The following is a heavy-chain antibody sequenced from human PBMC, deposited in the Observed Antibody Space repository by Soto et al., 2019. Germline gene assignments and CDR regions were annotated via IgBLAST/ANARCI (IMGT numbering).Heavy chain of an antibody. D-gene: IGHD3-22*01. Sequence: TLSLTCAVHGGSFSGYGGPFSGYYWSWIRQTPGKGLEWIGYIYYSGSTYYNPSLKSRVTISVDTSKNQFSLKLSSVTAADTAVYYCARERVVGSSGSPRRGMDVWGQGTTVTVSS. CDR1: GGSFSGYGGPFSGYY. CDR3: ARERVVGSSGSPRRGMDV. J-gene: IGHJ6*02. V-gene: IGHV4-31*11. CDR2: IYYSGST.